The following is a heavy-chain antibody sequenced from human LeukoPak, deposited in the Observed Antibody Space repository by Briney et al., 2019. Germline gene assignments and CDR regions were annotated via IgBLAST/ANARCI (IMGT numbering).Heavy chain of an antibody. CDR1: GFTFSSYG. CDR3: ARGYSYGYGPYYFDY. Sequence: GRSLRLSCAASGFTFSSYGMHWVRQAPGKGLEWMAVISYDGSNKYYADSVKGRFTISRDNSKNTLFLQMNSLRPEDTAVYYCARGYSYGYGPYYFDYWGQGTLVTVSS. J-gene: IGHJ4*02. CDR2: ISYDGSNK. D-gene: IGHD5-18*01. V-gene: IGHV3-30*03.